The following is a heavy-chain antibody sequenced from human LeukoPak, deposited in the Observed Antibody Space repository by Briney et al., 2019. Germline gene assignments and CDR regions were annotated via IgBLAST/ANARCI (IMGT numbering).Heavy chain of an antibody. V-gene: IGHV4-34*01. CDR1: GGSFSGYY. J-gene: IGHJ4*02. D-gene: IGHD6-13*01. Sequence: SETLSLTCAVYGGSFSGYYWSWIRQPPGKGLEWIGEINHSGSTNYNPSLKSRVTISVDTPKNQFSLKLSSVTAADTAVYYCASLKWGAAGTDYWGQGTLVTVSS. CDR2: INHSGST. CDR3: ASLKWGAAGTDY.